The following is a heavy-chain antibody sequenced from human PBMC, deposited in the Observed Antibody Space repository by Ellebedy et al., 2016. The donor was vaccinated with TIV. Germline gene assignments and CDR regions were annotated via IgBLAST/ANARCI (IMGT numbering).Heavy chain of an antibody. V-gene: IGHV3-33*06. J-gene: IGHJ4*02. Sequence: GESLKISCAASGFTFSTHVIHWVRQAPGKGLEWVAVVWYDESTKNYADSVKGRFSISRDNSKNTLYLQMNSLRAEDTAVYYCAKYSETRSPGDYWGQGTLVTVSS. CDR1: GFTFSTHV. D-gene: IGHD2-15*01. CDR2: VWYDESTK. CDR3: AKYSETRSPGDY.